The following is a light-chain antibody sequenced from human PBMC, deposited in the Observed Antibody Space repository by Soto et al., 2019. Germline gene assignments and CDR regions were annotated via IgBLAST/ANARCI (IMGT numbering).Light chain of an antibody. V-gene: IGKV1-5*03. J-gene: IGKJ1*01. Sequence: DIQMTQSPSTLSASVGDRVTITCRASQSISNLLAWYQQKPGKAPYLLIYKASSLESGVPSRFSGSSSGTEFSLTIRSLQPDDFARYYCHQYYSYPWMFGQGTKVEIK. CDR2: KAS. CDR3: HQYYSYPWM. CDR1: QSISNL.